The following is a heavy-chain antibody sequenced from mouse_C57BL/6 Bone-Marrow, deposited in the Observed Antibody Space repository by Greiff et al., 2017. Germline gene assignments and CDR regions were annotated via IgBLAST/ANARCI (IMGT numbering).Heavy chain of an antibody. Sequence: EVKLVESGGDLVKPGGSLKLSCAASGFTFSSYGMSWVRQTPDKRLEWVATISSGGSHIYYPDSVKGRFTISRDNAKNTLYLQMSSLKSEDTAMYYCARPYYYGSSLYFDYWGQGTTLTVSS. CDR1: GFTFSSYG. CDR2: ISSGGSHI. D-gene: IGHD1-1*01. J-gene: IGHJ2*01. V-gene: IGHV5-6*01. CDR3: ARPYYYGSSLYFDY.